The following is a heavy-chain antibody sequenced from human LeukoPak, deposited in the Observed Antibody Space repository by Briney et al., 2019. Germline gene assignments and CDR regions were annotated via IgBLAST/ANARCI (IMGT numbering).Heavy chain of an antibody. V-gene: IGHV3-23*01. Sequence: GGSLRLSCAASGFTFSGYAMSWVRQAPGKGLEWVSGISGSGRTYYADSVKGRFTISRDNSKNTLYLQMNSLRAEDTAVYHCAKQYSSSWHYFDYWGQGTLVTVSS. CDR2: ISGSGRT. J-gene: IGHJ4*02. CDR1: GFTFSGYA. D-gene: IGHD6-13*01. CDR3: AKQYSSSWHYFDY.